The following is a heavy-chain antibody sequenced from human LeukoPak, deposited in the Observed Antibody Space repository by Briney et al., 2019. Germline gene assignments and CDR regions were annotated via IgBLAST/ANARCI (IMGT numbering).Heavy chain of an antibody. CDR2: MSYSGTK. J-gene: IGHJ3*02. V-gene: IGHV4-59*01. CDR1: GVSMSGYY. Sequence: SETLSLTCNVSGVSMSGYYWSWIRQSPGKGLEWIAYMSYSGTKNSNPSLKSRVTMSVDTSKSQFSLRLTSVTAADTAIYYCTRWGALNGFDTWGQGTVVTVSS. D-gene: IGHD3-16*01. CDR3: TRWGALNGFDT.